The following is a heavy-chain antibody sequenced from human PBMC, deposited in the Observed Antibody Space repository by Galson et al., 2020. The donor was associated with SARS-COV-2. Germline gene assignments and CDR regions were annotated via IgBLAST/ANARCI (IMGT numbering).Heavy chain of an antibody. CDR2: IRGDGSET. CDR1: GFTFEDYW. J-gene: IGHJ4*02. Sequence: GESLKISCVVSGFTFEDYWMSWVRQAPGKGLEWVANIRGDGSETNYVDSVKGRFSISRDNAMNSLYLQINSLRVEDTAVYFCTREDWQGAYWGQGTRVTVSS. D-gene: IGHD3-9*01. CDR3: TREDWQGAY. V-gene: IGHV3-7*01.